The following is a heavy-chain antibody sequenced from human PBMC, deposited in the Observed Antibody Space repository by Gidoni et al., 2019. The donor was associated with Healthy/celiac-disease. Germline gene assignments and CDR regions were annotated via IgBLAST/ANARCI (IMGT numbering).Heavy chain of an antibody. Sequence: QVQLVESGGGVVQPGRSLRLPCAASGFPFSSYGRPWVRQAPGKGLEWVAVISYDGSNKYYADSVKGRFTISRDNSKNTLYLQMNSLRAEDTAVYYCAKESGFDSGYVVVVFPVDYWGQGTLVTVSS. CDR3: AKESGFDSGYVVVVFPVDY. J-gene: IGHJ4*02. CDR2: ISYDGSNK. D-gene: IGHD5-12*01. V-gene: IGHV3-30*18. CDR1: GFPFSSYG.